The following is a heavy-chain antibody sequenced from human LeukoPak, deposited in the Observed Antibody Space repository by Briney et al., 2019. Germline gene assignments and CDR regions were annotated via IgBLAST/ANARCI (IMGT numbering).Heavy chain of an antibody. J-gene: IGHJ6*04. CDR2: ISYDGSNK. CDR1: GFTFSSYG. Sequence: GRSLRLSCAASGFTFSSYGMHWVRQAPGKGLEWVAVISYDGSNKYYADSVKGRFTISRDNSKNTLYLQMNSLRAEDTAVYYCAKVGWGDYYGMDVWGKGTTVTVSS. D-gene: IGHD3-16*01. V-gene: IGHV3-30*18. CDR3: AKVGWGDYYGMDV.